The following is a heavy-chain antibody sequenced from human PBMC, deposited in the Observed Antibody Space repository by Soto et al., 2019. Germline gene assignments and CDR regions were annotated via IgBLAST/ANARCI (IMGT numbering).Heavy chain of an antibody. Sequence: GVSVEVSSKASGATFTSSAVQWVRQAPGQRLEWIGWIVVGSGNTNYAQKFQERVTITRDMSTSTAYMELSSLRSEDTAVYYCAADLLTDDYWGQGTLVTVPQ. CDR3: AADLLTDDY. CDR1: GATFTSSA. V-gene: IGHV1-58*01. CDR2: IVVGSGNT. J-gene: IGHJ4*02. D-gene: IGHD1-20*01.